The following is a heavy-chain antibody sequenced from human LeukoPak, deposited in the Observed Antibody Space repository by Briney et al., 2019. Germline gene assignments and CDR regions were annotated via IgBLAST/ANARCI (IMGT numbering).Heavy chain of an antibody. J-gene: IGHJ4*02. V-gene: IGHV4-34*01. Sequence: SETLSLTCAVYGGSFSGYYWSWIRKPPGKGLEWIGEINHSGSTNYNPSLKSRVTISVDTSKNQFSLKLSSVTAADTAVYYCARTLDGYNSGYFDYWGQGTLVTVSS. CDR3: ARTLDGYNSGYFDY. CDR2: INHSGST. CDR1: GGSFSGYY. D-gene: IGHD5-24*01.